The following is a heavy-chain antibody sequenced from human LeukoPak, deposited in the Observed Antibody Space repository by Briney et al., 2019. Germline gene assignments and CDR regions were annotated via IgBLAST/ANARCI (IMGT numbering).Heavy chain of an antibody. Sequence: SETLSLTCTVSGGSISSYYWSWIRQPPGKGLEWIGYIYYSGSTNYNPSLKSRVTISVDTSKNQFSLKLSSVTAADTAVYYCARVLSGRDVFDIWGQGTTVTVSS. D-gene: IGHD2-15*01. CDR2: IYYSGST. V-gene: IGHV4-59*08. CDR3: ARVLSGRDVFDI. J-gene: IGHJ3*02. CDR1: GGSISSYY.